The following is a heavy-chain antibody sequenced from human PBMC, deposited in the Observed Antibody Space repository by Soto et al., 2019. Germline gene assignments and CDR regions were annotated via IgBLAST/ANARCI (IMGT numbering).Heavy chain of an antibody. V-gene: IGHV3-33*01. CDR1: GFTFSSYG. J-gene: IGHJ6*02. Sequence: GGSLRLSCAASGFTFSSYGMHWVRQAPGKGLEWVAVIWYDGSNKYYADSVKGRFTISRDNSKNTLYLQMNSLRAEDTAVYYCARDGAAAGRGRGYYYYGMDVWGQGTTVTVSS. D-gene: IGHD6-13*01. CDR3: ARDGAAAGRGRGYYYYGMDV. CDR2: IWYDGSNK.